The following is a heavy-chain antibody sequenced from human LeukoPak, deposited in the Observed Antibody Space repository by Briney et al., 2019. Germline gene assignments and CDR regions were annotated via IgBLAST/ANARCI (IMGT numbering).Heavy chain of an antibody. D-gene: IGHD3/OR15-3a*01. Sequence: GGSLRLSCAASGFAFSSQAMGWVRQAPGKGLEWVSVIYSGGSIYYADSVKGRFTISRDNSKNTLYLQMNSLRAEDTAVYYCARDPSRGLYYFDHWGQGTLVTVSS. CDR1: GFAFSSQA. J-gene: IGHJ4*02. CDR3: ARDPSRGLYYFDH. V-gene: IGHV3-53*01. CDR2: IYSGGSI.